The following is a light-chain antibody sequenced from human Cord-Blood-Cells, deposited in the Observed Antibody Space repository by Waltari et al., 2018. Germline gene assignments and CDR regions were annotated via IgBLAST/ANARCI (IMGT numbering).Light chain of an antibody. V-gene: IGKV1-39*01. Sequence: DIQMTQSPSFLSASVGDRVTITCRASQSISSYLNWYQQKPGKAPKLLIYAASSLQSGVPSRLSGSGSGTDFTLTISSLQPEDFATYYCQQSYSTPPIFTFGPGTKVDIK. CDR3: QQSYSTPPIFT. CDR2: AAS. J-gene: IGKJ3*01. CDR1: QSISSY.